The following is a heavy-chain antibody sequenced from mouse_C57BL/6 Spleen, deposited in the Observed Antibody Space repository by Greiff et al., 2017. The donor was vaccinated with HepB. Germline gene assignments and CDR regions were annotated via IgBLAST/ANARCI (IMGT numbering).Heavy chain of an antibody. J-gene: IGHJ2*01. Sequence: VQLQQSGAELVKPGASVKLSCKASDYTFTSYWMHWVKQRPGQGLEWIGMIHPNSGSTNYNEKFKSKATLTVDKSSSTAYMQLSSLTSEDSAVYYCASVYYYGSSFDYWGQGTTLTVSS. D-gene: IGHD1-1*01. V-gene: IGHV1-64*01. CDR1: DYTFTSYW. CDR2: IHPNSGST. CDR3: ASVYYYGSSFDY.